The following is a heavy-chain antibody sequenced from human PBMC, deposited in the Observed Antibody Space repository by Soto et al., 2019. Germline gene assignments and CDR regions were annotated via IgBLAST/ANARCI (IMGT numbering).Heavy chain of an antibody. D-gene: IGHD1-20*01. CDR2: VIPIFGTA. Sequence: SVKVSCKASGGTFSSYAISWVRQAPGQGLEWMGGVIPIFGTADYAQKFHGRVTITADESTSTAYMELSSLRSEDTAVYYCARGITGTVTYYYGLDVWGQETTVTVSS. CDR3: ARGITGTVTYYYGLDV. J-gene: IGHJ6*02. V-gene: IGHV1-69*13. CDR1: GGTFSSYA.